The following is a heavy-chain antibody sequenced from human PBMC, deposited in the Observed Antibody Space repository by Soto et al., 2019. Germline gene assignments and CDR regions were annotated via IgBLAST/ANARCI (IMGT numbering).Heavy chain of an antibody. CDR2: INPSGGST. V-gene: IGHV1-46*01. J-gene: IGHJ3*02. D-gene: IGHD3-10*01. Sequence: ASVKVSCKASGYTFTSYYMHWVRQAPGQGLEWMGIINPSGGSTSYAQKFQGRVTMARDTSTSTVYMELSSLRSEDTAVYYCASSADGAAFDIWGQGTMVTVSS. CDR3: ASSADGAAFDI. CDR1: GYTFTSYY.